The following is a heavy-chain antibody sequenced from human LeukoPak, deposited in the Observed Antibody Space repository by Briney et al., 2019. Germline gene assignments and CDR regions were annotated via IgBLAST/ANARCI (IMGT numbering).Heavy chain of an antibody. D-gene: IGHD3-22*01. J-gene: IGHJ5*02. CDR2: IYTSGST. Sequence: SETLSLTCTVSGGSISSYYRSWIRQPAGKGLEWIGRIYTSGSTNYNPSLKSRVTMSVDTSKNQFSLKLSSVTAADTAVYYCARLGSSGYFDWFDPWGRGTLVTVSS. V-gene: IGHV4-4*07. CDR3: ARLGSSGYFDWFDP. CDR1: GGSISSYY.